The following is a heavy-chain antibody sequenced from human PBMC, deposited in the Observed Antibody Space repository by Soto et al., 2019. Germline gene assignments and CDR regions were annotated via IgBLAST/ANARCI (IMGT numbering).Heavy chain of an antibody. D-gene: IGHD3-3*01. CDR1: GFTFSSYA. CDR3: AKNTYYDFWSSSRRGYYYYGMDV. CDR2: ISGSGGST. J-gene: IGHJ6*02. Sequence: GSLRLSCAASGFTFSSYAMSWVRQAPGKGLEWVSAISGSGGSTYYADSVKGRFTISRDNTKNTLYLQMNSLRAEDTAVYYCAKNTYYDFWSSSRRGYYYYGMDVWGQGTTVTVSS. V-gene: IGHV3-23*01.